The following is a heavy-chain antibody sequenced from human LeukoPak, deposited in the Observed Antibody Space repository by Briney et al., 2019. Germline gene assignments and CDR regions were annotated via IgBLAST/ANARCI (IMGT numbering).Heavy chain of an antibody. Sequence: PSETLSLTCTVSGGSISSYYWSWIRQPPGKGLEWIGYIYYSGSTSYNPSLKSRVTISVDTSKNQFSLKLSSVTAADTAVYYCARGGSGWYPYYYYYYMDVWGKGTTVTISS. J-gene: IGHJ6*03. D-gene: IGHD6-19*01. CDR1: GGSISSYY. V-gene: IGHV4-59*01. CDR3: ARGGSGWYPYYYYYYMDV. CDR2: IYYSGST.